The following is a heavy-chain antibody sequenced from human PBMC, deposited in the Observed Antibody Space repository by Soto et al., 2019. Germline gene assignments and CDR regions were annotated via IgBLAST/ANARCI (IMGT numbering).Heavy chain of an antibody. CDR1: GFSITNTW. V-gene: IGHV3-15*07. CDR3: NSYPDFWGGHTPL. J-gene: IGHJ4*02. CDR2: VKSKADGGTA. D-gene: IGHD3-3*01. Sequence: EVQLVESGGGLVQPGGSLRLSCAASGFSITNTWMHWVRQAPGKGLEWVGRVKSKADGGTADYAAPVKGRFTVSRDHSKNTQYLQMNSVKMEATAVYYCNSYPDFWGGHTPLWGQGTLVTVSS.